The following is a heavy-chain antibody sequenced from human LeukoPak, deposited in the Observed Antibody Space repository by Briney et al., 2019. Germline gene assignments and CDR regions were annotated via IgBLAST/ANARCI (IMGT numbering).Heavy chain of an antibody. V-gene: IGHV2-70*11. CDR3: ARTTQSLIAAAGVVDY. CDR2: IDWDDDK. Sequence: TLSLTCSVSGGSISSYYWSWIRQPPGKALEWLARIDWDDDKYYSTSLKTRLTISKDTSKNQVVLTMTNMDPVDTATYYCARTTQSLIAAAGVVDYWGQGTLVTVSS. J-gene: IGHJ4*02. CDR1: GGSISSYYW. D-gene: IGHD6-13*01.